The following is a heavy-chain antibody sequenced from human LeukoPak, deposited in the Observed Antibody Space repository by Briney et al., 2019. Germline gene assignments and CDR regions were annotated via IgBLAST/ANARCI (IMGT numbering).Heavy chain of an antibody. V-gene: IGHV4-59*08. CDR1: GGSISRYY. D-gene: IGHD6-13*01. CDR2: IYHSGST. J-gene: IGHJ4*02. CDR3: ARRSSSWYGYYFDY. Sequence: PSETLSLTCSVSGGSISRYYWSWIRQPPGKGLEWIGYIYHSGSTNSNPSLKTRLTISLDTSNKEVSLKLSSVTAAGTAVYYCARRSSSWYGYYFDYWGQGTLVTVSS.